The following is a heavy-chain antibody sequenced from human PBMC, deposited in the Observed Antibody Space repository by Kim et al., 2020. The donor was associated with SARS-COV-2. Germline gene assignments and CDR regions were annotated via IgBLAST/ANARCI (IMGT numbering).Heavy chain of an antibody. V-gene: IGHV3-30*18. J-gene: IGHJ6*02. CDR1: GFTFSSYG. D-gene: IGHD4-4*01. CDR2: ISYDGSNK. Sequence: GGSLRLSCAASGFTFSSYGMHWVRQAPGKGLEWVAVISYDGSNKYYADSVKGRFTISRDNSKNTLYLQMNSLRAEDTAVYYCAKEGGVTWYYGMDVWGQGTTVTVSS. CDR3: AKEGGVTWYYGMDV.